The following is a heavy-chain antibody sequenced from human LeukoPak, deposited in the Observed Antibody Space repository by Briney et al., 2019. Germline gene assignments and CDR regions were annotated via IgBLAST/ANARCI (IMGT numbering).Heavy chain of an antibody. Sequence: PGGSLRLSCAASGFTFSSYSMNWVRQAPGKGLEWVSSIRSSSSYIYYADSVKGRFTISRDNARNSLYLQMNSLRAEDTAVYYCARVRSSGWEFDYWGQGTLVTVSS. D-gene: IGHD6-19*01. V-gene: IGHV3-21*01. CDR3: ARVRSSGWEFDY. J-gene: IGHJ4*02. CDR1: GFTFSSYS. CDR2: IRSSSSYI.